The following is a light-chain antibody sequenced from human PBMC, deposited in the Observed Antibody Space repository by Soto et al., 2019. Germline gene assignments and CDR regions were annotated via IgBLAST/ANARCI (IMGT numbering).Light chain of an antibody. V-gene: IGKV3-15*01. J-gene: IGKJ2*01. CDR3: QHCHDSPLT. CDR1: QSISGE. Sequence: IVMTQSPATLSVSPGERATLSCRASQSISGELAWYQQRPGQPPRLLIYGVSTRATGVPDRFSGSGSGSDFTLTISGLQSEYFAVYYCQHCHDSPLTFGQ. CDR2: GVS.